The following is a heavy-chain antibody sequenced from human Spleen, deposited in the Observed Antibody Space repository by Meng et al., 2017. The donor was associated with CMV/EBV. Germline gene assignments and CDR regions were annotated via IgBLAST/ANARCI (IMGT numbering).Heavy chain of an antibody. CDR2: INPNSGDT. V-gene: IGHV1-2*02. D-gene: IGHD2-2*01. Sequence: ASVKVSCKTSGYTFTAYYIHWVRQAPGQGLEWMGWINPNSGDTDYTQRFQGRVTMTRDTSINTAYMELSRLTSDDTAVYYCARGYCISISCRFPDWGQGTLVTVSS. CDR1: GYTFTAYY. J-gene: IGHJ1*01. CDR3: ARGYCISISCRFPD.